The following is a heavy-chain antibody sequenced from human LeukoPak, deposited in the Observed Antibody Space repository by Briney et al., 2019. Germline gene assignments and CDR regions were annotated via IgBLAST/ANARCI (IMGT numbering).Heavy chain of an antibody. Sequence: GGSLRLSCAASGFTFSSYLMSWVRQAPGKGLEWVANIREDGSDKYYVDSVKGRFTISRDNAKSSLYLQMNSLRAEDTAVYYCARDSSRIRGLFVTDFDCWGQGTLVAVSS. V-gene: IGHV3-7*01. J-gene: IGHJ4*02. CDR2: IREDGSDK. D-gene: IGHD3-10*01. CDR3: ARDSSRIRGLFVTDFDC. CDR1: GFTFSSYL.